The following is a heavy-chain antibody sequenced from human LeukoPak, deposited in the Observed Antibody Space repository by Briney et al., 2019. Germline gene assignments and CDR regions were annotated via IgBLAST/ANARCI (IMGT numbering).Heavy chain of an antibody. CDR2: IYHSGST. D-gene: IGHD3-9*01. J-gene: IGHJ3*02. CDR1: GYSISSGYY. CDR3: AREPKLRYFDWLYHAFDI. Sequence: SETLSLTCTVSGYSISSGYYWGWIRQPPGKGLEWIGSIYHSGSTYYNPSLKSRVTISVDTSKNQFSLKLSSVTAADTAVYYCAREPKLRYFDWLYHAFDIWGQGTMVTVSS. V-gene: IGHV4-38-2*02.